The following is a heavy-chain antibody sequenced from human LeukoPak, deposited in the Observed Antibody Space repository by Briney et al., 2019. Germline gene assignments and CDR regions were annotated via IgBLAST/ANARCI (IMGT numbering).Heavy chain of an antibody. J-gene: IGHJ4*02. D-gene: IGHD3-22*01. V-gene: IGHV3-23*01. CDR2: IGPASGTK. CDR3: AKVWVTYYDRGIFDS. Sequence: GGSLRLSCVASGFTFSYYPLSWVRQAPGKGLEWVAAIGPASGTKYYADSVKGRFAISRDDSKSTLYLQMSSLRGEDTAAYYCAKVWVTYYDRGIFDSWGQGTRVTVSS. CDR1: GFTFSYYP.